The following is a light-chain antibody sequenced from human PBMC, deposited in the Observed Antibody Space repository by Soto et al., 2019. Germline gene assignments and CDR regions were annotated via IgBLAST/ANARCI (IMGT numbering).Light chain of an antibody. Sequence: MTHSPYXHSASLXXXXSXSSRASQSISSWLAWYQQKPGKAPKRLMYVASSLQRGVPSRFSCCGCGRQFSLVCGILHPEDFLSYSMRLAARFLLAFAAGTKVDIK. CDR3: RLAARFLLA. V-gene: IGKV1-5*01. J-gene: IGKJ3*01. CDR1: QSISSW. CDR2: VAS.